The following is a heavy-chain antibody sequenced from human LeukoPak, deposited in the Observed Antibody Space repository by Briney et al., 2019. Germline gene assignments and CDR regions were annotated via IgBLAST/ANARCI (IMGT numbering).Heavy chain of an antibody. CDR2: ISGSGGST. CDR1: GFTFSSYA. J-gene: IGHJ4*02. CDR3: ARAIGGQQDY. V-gene: IGHV3-23*01. D-gene: IGHD3-22*01. Sequence: GSLRLSCAASGFTFSSYAMSWVRQAPGKGLEWVSVISGSGGSTYYADSVKGRFTISRDNAKNTLYLQMNSLRAEDTAVYYCARAIGGQQDYWGQGTLVTVSS.